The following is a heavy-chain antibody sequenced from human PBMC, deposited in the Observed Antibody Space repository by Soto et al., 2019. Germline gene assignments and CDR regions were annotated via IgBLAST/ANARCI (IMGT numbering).Heavy chain of an antibody. Sequence: PSETLSLTCTVSGGSISSYYWSWIRQPPGKGLEWTGYIYYSGSTNYNPSLKSRVTISVDTSKNQFSLKLSSVTAADTAVYYCASYDYGDYVDGRRGQRTLVTVSS. CDR2: IYYSGST. D-gene: IGHD4-17*01. J-gene: IGHJ1*01. V-gene: IGHV4-59*01. CDR3: ASYDYGDYVDGR. CDR1: GGSISSYY.